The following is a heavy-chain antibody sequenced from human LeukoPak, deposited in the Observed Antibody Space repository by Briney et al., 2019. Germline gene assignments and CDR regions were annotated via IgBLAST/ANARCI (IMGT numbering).Heavy chain of an antibody. CDR3: ARDVDDSSAPDY. CDR2: INPNSGGT. J-gene: IGHJ4*02. CDR1: GYTFTSYY. V-gene: IGHV1-2*02. D-gene: IGHD3-22*01. Sequence: GASVKVSCKASGYTFTSYYMHWVRQAPGQGLEWMGWINPNSGGTNYAQKFQGRVTMTRDTSISTAYMELSRLRSDDTAVYYCARDVDDSSAPDYWGQGTLVTVSS.